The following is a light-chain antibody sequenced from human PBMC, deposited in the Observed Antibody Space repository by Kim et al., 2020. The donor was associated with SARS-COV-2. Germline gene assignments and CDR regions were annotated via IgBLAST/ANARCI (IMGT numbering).Light chain of an antibody. CDR2: GAY. J-gene: IGKJ4*01. CDR1: QSVSRDS. V-gene: IGKV3-20*01. CDR3: QQYGSSPRT. Sequence: SPGEKAPPSSGASQSVSRDSSASYQQKPGQTPRLLIYGAYNRATGISDRLSVSGSGTDYSLTITRLEPVDAAVYYCQQYGSSPRTFGGGTKVYIK.